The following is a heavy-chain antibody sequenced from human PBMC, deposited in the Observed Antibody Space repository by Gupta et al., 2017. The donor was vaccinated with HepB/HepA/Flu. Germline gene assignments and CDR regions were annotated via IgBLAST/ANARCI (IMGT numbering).Heavy chain of an antibody. J-gene: IGHJ4*02. CDR3: ARGLSGSGGSCHHDY. CDR1: GGSFSGYY. D-gene: IGHD2-15*01. CDR2: INHSGST. Sequence: QVQLQQFRAGLLKPSETLSLPCAVSGGSFSGYYWSWIRQPPGKGLEWSGEINHSGSTNYNPSLKSRVTISVDKSKNQFARKLSSVTAADTAVYYCARGLSGSGGSCHHDYGGQGTLVTVSS. V-gene: IGHV4-34*01.